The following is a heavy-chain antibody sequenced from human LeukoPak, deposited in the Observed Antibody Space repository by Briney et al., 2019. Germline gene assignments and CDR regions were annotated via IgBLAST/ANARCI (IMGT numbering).Heavy chain of an antibody. V-gene: IGHV4-4*07. CDR3: ARISPYGDYGEDYYGMDV. CDR2: IYTSGST. J-gene: IGHJ6*02. CDR1: GGSISSYY. Sequence: SETLSLTCTVSGGSISSYYWSWIRQPAGKGLEWIGRIYTSGSTNYNPSLKSRVTMSVDTSKNQFSLKLSSVTAADTAVYYCARISPYGDYGEDYYGMDVWGQGTTVTVSS. D-gene: IGHD4-17*01.